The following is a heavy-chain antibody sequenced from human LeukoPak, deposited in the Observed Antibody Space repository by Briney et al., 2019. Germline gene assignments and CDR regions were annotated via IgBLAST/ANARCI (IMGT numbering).Heavy chain of an antibody. CDR1: GFTFSSYG. D-gene: IGHD5-18*01. CDR3: AKDYTPMITPTYYYYGMDV. V-gene: IGHV3-30*18. Sequence: PGGSLRLSCAASGFTFSSYGMHWVRQAPGKGLEWVAVISYDGSNKYYADSVKGRFTISRDNSKNTLYLQMNSLRAEDTAVYYCAKDYTPMITPTYYYYGMDVWGQGTTVTVSS. CDR2: ISYDGSNK. J-gene: IGHJ6*02.